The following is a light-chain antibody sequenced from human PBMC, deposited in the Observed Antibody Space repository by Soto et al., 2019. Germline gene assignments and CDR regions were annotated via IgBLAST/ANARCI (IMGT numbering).Light chain of an antibody. CDR3: QHYGNSAPFT. CDR1: QSVSSSY. CDR2: GAS. J-gene: IGKJ2*01. V-gene: IGKV3-20*01. Sequence: EIVLTQSPGTLSLSPGERATLSCRASQSVSSSYLAWYQQKPGQAPRLLIYGASSRATGIPDRFSGSGSGTDFTLSISRLEPEDFEVYFCQHYGNSAPFTFGQGTKGEIK.